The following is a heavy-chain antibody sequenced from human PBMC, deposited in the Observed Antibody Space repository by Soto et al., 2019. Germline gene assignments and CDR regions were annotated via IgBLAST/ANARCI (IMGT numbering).Heavy chain of an antibody. CDR3: ARGPHYYTSGKFIFYDYGMDV. CDR2: INHSGST. V-gene: IGHV4-34*01. Sequence: SETLSLSCAFYEGTSSYYYWTWIRPPPGKGVESIGHINHSGSTKSNPSLKSRVTISVDTSKNQFSLKVTSVTAADTAVYYCARGPHYYTSGKFIFYDYGMDVWGQGNTVTVSS. D-gene: IGHD3-10*01. CDR1: EGTSSYYY. J-gene: IGHJ6*02.